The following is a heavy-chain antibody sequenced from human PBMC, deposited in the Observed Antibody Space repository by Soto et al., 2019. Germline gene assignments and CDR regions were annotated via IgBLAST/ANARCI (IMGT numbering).Heavy chain of an antibody. D-gene: IGHD4-17*01. CDR1: GFTFTSYA. J-gene: IGHJ4*02. V-gene: IGHV3-23*01. CDR3: ARGSAYSDYDLEY. CDR2: ISGTGGST. Sequence: GGSLRLSCAASGFTFTSYAMTWVRQAPGKGLEWVSGISGTGGSTYYADSVKGRFTIARDKSKNTLYLHVNSLRAEDTAVYYCARGSAYSDYDLEYWGQGTLVTVSS.